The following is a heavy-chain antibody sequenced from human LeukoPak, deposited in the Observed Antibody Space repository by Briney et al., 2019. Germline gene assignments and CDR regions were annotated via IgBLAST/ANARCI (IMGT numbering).Heavy chain of an antibody. CDR2: INSDGSTT. Sequence: GGSLRLSCAASGFTLSNSWIHWVRQAPGKGLVWVSRINSDGSTTTYADSVKGRFTISRDNAKNTLYLQMNSLRVEDTAAYHCAKVRAPSGWFNSDYWGQGTLVTVSS. CDR3: AKVRAPSGWFNSDY. V-gene: IGHV3-74*01. D-gene: IGHD6-19*01. CDR1: GFTLSNSW. J-gene: IGHJ4*02.